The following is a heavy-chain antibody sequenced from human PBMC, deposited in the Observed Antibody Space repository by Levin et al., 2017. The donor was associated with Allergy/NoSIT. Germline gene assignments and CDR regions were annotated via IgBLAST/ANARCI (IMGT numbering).Heavy chain of an antibody. CDR1: GGSISSGSYY. V-gene: IGHV4-61*02. Sequence: PSETLSLTCKVSGGSISSGSYYWSWIRQPAAKGLEWIGRIYSSGSANYNPSLKSRVTISVDTSKNQFSLKLSSVTAAGTAVYYCAGAEVGLERWGQGALVTVSS. CDR2: IYSSGSA. CDR3: AGAEVGLER. J-gene: IGHJ4*02. D-gene: IGHD1-1*01.